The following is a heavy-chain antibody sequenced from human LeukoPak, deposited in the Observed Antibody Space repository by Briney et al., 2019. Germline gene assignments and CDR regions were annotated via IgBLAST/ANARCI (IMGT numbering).Heavy chain of an antibody. CDR2: MKRDGGEK. J-gene: IGHJ4*02. CDR1: TFTFTPGW. D-gene: IGHD5-18*01. Sequence: GGSLRLSCEASTFTFTPGWVSWVRQAPGKGLEWVAMMKRDGGEKHYEDSVRGRFTISRDNAKNSLYLQMDSLRDEDTAVYYCASLDTAHPSGVHWGQGTLVTVSS. V-gene: IGHV3-7*01. CDR3: ASLDTAHPSGVH.